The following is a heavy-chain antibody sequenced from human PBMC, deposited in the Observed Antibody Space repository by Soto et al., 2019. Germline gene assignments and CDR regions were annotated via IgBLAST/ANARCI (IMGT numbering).Heavy chain of an antibody. D-gene: IGHD2-15*01. CDR1: GYSFTSYW. V-gene: IGHV5-51*01. Sequence: GESLKISCKGSGYSFTSYWIGWVRQMPGKGLEWMGIIYPGDSDTRYSPSFQGQVTISADKSISTAYLQWSSLKASDTAMYYCARRLFCSGGSCYRYYFDYWGQGTLVTVSS. J-gene: IGHJ4*02. CDR3: ARRLFCSGGSCYRYYFDY. CDR2: IYPGDSDT.